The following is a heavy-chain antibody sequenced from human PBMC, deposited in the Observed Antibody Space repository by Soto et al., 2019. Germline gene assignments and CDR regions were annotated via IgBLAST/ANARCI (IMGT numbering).Heavy chain of an antibody. D-gene: IGHD6-6*01. Sequence: EVQLLESGGGLVQPGGSLRLSCAASGFTFSSYAMSWVRQAPGKGLEWVSAISGSGGSTYYADSVKGRFTISRDNSKNTLYLQMNSLRAEDTAVYYCAKGRGPLGSSPPMGDYWGQGTLVTVSS. V-gene: IGHV3-23*01. CDR1: GFTFSSYA. CDR3: AKGRGPLGSSPPMGDY. CDR2: ISGSGGST. J-gene: IGHJ4*02.